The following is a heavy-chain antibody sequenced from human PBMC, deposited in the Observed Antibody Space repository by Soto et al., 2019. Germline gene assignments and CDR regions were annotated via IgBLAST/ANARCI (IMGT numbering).Heavy chain of an antibody. D-gene: IGHD2-21*02. J-gene: IGHJ4*01. V-gene: IGHV5-51*01. Sequence: GESLKISCKGSGFTFTNYWIGWVRQLPGKGLEGVGVIYTGDSDTSYNPSFQGQVTISADKSITTAYLQWSSLKASDTAMYYCARLVSRDTDCFGGADYWGQGTLVTVSS. CDR2: IYTGDSDT. CDR3: ARLVSRDTDCFGGADY. CDR1: GFTFTNYW.